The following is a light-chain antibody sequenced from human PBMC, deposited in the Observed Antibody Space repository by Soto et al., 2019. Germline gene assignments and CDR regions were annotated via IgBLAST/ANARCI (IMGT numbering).Light chain of an antibody. Sequence: QSALTQPASVSGSPGQSITISCTGTSSDVGGYNYVSWFQQHPGKAPKLMIYDVSNRPSGVSSRFSGSKSGNMASLTISGLQEEDEADYYCSAYTSSSTLVFGGGTKVTVL. J-gene: IGLJ3*02. CDR2: DVS. V-gene: IGLV2-14*03. CDR1: SSDVGGYNY. CDR3: SAYTSSSTLV.